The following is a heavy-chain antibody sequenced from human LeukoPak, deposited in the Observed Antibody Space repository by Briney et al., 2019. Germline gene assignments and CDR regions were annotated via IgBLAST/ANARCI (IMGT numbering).Heavy chain of an antibody. V-gene: IGHV4-39*01. Sequence: PSETLSLTCTVSGGSISRSGFYWVWIRQPPGKGLEWIGSIYSGGSTYYNPSLKSRVTISVDTSENQFSLRSTSATAADTAMYYCARGRFAELLFDIWGQGTLVTVSS. CDR1: GGSISRSGFY. CDR3: ARGRFAELLFDI. J-gene: IGHJ4*02. CDR2: IYSGGST. D-gene: IGHD3-10*01.